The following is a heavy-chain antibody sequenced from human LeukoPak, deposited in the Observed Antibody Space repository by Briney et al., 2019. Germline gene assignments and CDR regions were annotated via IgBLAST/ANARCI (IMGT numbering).Heavy chain of an antibody. D-gene: IGHD6-13*01. CDR3: ARDPSSSSWYPYNWFDP. V-gene: IGHV3-48*04. J-gene: IGHJ5*02. Sequence: GGSLRLSCVASGLSFKSYTMNWVRQAPGKGLEWVSYISSSSSTIYYADSVKGRFTISRDNAKNSLYLQMNSLRAEDTAVYYCARDPSSSSWYPYNWFDPWGQGTLVTVSS. CDR2: ISSSSSTI. CDR1: GLSFKSYT.